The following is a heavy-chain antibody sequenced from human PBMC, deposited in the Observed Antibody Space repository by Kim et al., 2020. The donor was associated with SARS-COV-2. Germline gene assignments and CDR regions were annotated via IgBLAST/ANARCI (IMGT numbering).Heavy chain of an antibody. Sequence: YSTSLKTRLNISKDTSKNQVVLQMTNMDPVDTATYYCARIIAAAGLGMDVWGQGTTVTVSS. J-gene: IGHJ6*02. CDR3: ARIIAAAGLGMDV. D-gene: IGHD6-13*01. V-gene: IGHV2-70*01.